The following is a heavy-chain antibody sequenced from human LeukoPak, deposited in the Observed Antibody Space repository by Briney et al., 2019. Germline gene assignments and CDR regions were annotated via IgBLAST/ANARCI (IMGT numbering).Heavy chain of an antibody. CDR3: ARRGVTMARGVGGYLDY. J-gene: IGHJ4*02. D-gene: IGHD3-10*01. Sequence: PSETLSLTCTVSGGSITSGGYYWTWIRQHPGKGLEWIGYIYYSGTTYYNPSLKSRITISVDTSKNQFSLNLSSVTAADTAVYYCARRGVTMARGVGGYLDYWGQGTLVTVSS. CDR1: GGSITSGGYY. CDR2: IYYSGTT. V-gene: IGHV4-31*03.